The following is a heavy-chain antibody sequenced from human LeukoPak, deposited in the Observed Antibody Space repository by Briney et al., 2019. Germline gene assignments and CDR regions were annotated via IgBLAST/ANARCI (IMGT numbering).Heavy chain of an antibody. CDR2: IYSDGRT. D-gene: IGHD1/OR15-1a*01. J-gene: IGHJ4*02. Sequence: SGGSLRLSCAASGITVSSNYMSWVRQAPGKGLEWVSVIYSDGRTYYAGSVKGRFTISRDSSKNTLFLQMNSLRAEDTAVYYSARSNCNSCYLGVWYYFDYWGQGAPVSVSS. CDR3: ARSNCNSCYLGVWYYFDY. V-gene: IGHV3-66*01. CDR1: GITVSSNY.